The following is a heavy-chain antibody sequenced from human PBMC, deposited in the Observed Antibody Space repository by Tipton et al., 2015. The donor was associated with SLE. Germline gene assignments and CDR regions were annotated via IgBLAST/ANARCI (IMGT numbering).Heavy chain of an antibody. CDR2: IYYSGST. CDR3: ARDQAVAGSYYFDY. Sequence: LRLSCTVSGGSISSHYWSWIRQPPGKGLEWIGYIYYSGSTNYNPSLQSRVTISVDTSKNQFSLKLSSVTAADTAVYYCARDQAVAGSYYFDYWGQGTLVTVSS. V-gene: IGHV4-59*11. D-gene: IGHD6-19*01. J-gene: IGHJ4*02. CDR1: GGSISSHY.